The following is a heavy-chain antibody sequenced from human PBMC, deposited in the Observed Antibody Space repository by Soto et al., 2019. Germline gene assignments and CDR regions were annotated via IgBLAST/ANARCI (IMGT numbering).Heavy chain of an antibody. J-gene: IGHJ4*02. D-gene: IGHD2-2*03. Sequence: QVQLQESGPGLVKPSQTLSLTCTVSGGSISSGGYYWSWIRQHPGKGLEWIGYIYYSGSTYYNPSLKRRVTISVDTSKNQFSLKLSSVTAADTAVYYCARTGERWILCYYFDYWGQGTLVTVSS. CDR1: GGSISSGGYY. V-gene: IGHV4-31*03. CDR2: IYYSGST. CDR3: ARTGERWILCYYFDY.